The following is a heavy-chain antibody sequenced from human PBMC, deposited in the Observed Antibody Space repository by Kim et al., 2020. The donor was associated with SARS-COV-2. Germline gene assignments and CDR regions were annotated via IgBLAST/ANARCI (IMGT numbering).Heavy chain of an antibody. D-gene: IGHD2-15*01. CDR2: IKQDASAI. V-gene: IGHV3-7*01. Sequence: GGSLRLSCAASGFTFSSYWMSWVRQAPGKGLEWVASIKQDASAIYYVDSVRGRFTIPSDNAKNSLSLQMDSLSAEVTALYFCARPYRGGSFDIWGQGPMVTVSS. CDR1: GFTFSSYW. CDR3: ARPYRGGSFDI. J-gene: IGHJ3*02.